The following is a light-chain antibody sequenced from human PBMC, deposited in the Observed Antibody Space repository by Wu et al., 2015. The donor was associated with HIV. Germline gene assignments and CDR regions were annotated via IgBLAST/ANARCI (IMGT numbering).Light chain of an antibody. Sequence: DIQMTQSPSTLSASVGNRVTITCRASQTISNWLAWYQQKPGKAPKLLIYKASSLESGVPARFSGSGSGTEFTLTISSLQPDDFATYYCQQYNNWPPYTFGQGTKLEIK. CDR3: QQYNNWPPYT. V-gene: IGKV1-5*03. CDR1: QTISNW. J-gene: IGKJ2*01. CDR2: KAS.